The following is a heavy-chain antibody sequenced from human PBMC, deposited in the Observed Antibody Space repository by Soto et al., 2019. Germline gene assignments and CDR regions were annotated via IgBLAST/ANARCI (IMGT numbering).Heavy chain of an antibody. CDR3: ARSTTSCYSLCWFDP. CDR1: GYTFTTYT. V-gene: IGHV1-3*01. CDR2: INAGNAET. D-gene: IGHD2-2*02. Sequence: VQLVQSGAEVMQPGASVKVSCKASGYTFTTYTIQWVRQAPGQRLEWMGWINAGNAETKYSQNFQGRVTITRDTSASTAYMELNSLRSEDTAVYYCARSTTSCYSLCWFDPWGQGTLVTVSS. J-gene: IGHJ5*02.